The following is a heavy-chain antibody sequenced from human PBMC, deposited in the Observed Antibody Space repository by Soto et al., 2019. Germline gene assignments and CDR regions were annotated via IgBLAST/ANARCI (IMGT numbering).Heavy chain of an antibody. J-gene: IGHJ4*02. V-gene: IGHV6-1*01. CDR1: GDSVSSNSTA. CDR2: TYYRSKWYN. Sequence: SQTLSLTCALSGDSVSSNSTAWNWIRQSPSRGLEWLGRTYYRSKWYNDYAVSVKSRITINPDTSKNQFSLQLNSVTPEDTAVYYCARAPRGIAIFGVGPPAYYFDYWGQGTLVTVSS. D-gene: IGHD3-3*01. CDR3: ARAPRGIAIFGVGPPAYYFDY.